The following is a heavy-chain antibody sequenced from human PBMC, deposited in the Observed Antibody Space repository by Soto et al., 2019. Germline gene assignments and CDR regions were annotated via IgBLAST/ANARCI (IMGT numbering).Heavy chain of an antibody. J-gene: IGHJ3*01. CDR2: ISSSSDYI. CDR3: ARVVYYDSSGLGL. CDR1: GFPFSSYS. Sequence: SCAASGFPFSSYSMNWVRQAPGKGLEWVSSISSSSDYIYYADSVKGRFAISRDNAKNSVYLQMNSLRAEDTAVYYCARVVYYDSSGLGLWGQGTMVTVSS. V-gene: IGHV3-21*01. D-gene: IGHD3-22*01.